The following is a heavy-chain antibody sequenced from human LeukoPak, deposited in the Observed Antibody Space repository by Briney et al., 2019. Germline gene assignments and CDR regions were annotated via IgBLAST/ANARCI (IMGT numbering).Heavy chain of an antibody. CDR2: INHSGST. CDR1: GFTFSAYT. CDR3: ARGAQSYDYVWGSYRSNWFDP. D-gene: IGHD3-16*02. J-gene: IGHJ5*02. Sequence: PGGSLRLSCAASGFTFSAYTINWVRQPPGKGLEWIGEINHSGSTNYNPSLKSRVTISVDTSKNQFSLKLSSVTAADTAVYYCARGAQSYDYVWGSYRSNWFDPWGQGTLVTVSS. V-gene: IGHV4-34*01.